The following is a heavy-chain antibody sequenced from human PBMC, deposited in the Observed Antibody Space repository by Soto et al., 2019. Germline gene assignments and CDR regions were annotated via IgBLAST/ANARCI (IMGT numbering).Heavy chain of an antibody. J-gene: IGHJ6*02. Sequence: SQTLSLTCAISGDSVSSNSAAWNWIRQSPSRGLEWLGRTYYRSKWYNAYAGSVKSRITIDPDTSKNQFSLQLNSVTPEDTAVYYCARGRYCSSTSCYTGDYYYGMDVWGQGTTVTVSS. CDR1: GDSVSSNSAA. V-gene: IGHV6-1*01. D-gene: IGHD2-2*02. CDR3: ARGRYCSSTSCYTGDYYYGMDV. CDR2: TYYRSKWYN.